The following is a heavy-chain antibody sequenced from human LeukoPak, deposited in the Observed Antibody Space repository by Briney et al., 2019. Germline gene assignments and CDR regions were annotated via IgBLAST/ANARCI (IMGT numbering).Heavy chain of an antibody. V-gene: IGHV3-66*01. CDR1: GFTVSSNC. D-gene: IGHD3-22*01. CDR3: AMNYYDSSGYDY. Sequence: PGGSLRLSCAASGFTVSSNCMSWVRQAPGKGLEWVSVIYSGGSTYYADSVKGRFTISRDNSKDTLYLQMNSLRAEDTAVYYCAMNYYDSSGYDYWGQGTLVTVSS. CDR2: IYSGGST. J-gene: IGHJ4*02.